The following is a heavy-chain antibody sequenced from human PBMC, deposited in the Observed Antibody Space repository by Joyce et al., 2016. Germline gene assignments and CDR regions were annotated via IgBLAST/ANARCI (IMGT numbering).Heavy chain of an antibody. CDR2: IYYSEST. CDR3: VRHLSVLPPDY. Sequence: QLQLQESGPRLVKPSETLSLTCTVSGGSISSSSYYWGWIRQPPGKGLEWIGTIYYSESTYYNPSLKSRVTISVDTFENQFSLSLNSVTAADTAVYYCVRHLSVLPPDYWGQGALVTVSS. J-gene: IGHJ4*02. CDR1: GGSISSSSYY. V-gene: IGHV4-39*01. D-gene: IGHD2-15*01.